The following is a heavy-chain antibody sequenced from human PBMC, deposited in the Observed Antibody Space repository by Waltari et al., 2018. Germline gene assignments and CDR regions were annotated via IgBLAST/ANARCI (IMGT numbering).Heavy chain of an antibody. J-gene: IGHJ3*02. CDR1: GFTFSSYG. CDR2: ISYDGSNK. CDR3: ARATTYAFDI. V-gene: IGHV3-30*03. Sequence: QVQLVESGGGVVQPGRSLRLSCAASGFTFSSYGMHWVRQAPGKGLEWVAVISYDGSNKYYADSVKGRFTISRENAKNSLYLQMNSLRAGDTAMYYCARATTYAFDIWGQGTMVTVSS.